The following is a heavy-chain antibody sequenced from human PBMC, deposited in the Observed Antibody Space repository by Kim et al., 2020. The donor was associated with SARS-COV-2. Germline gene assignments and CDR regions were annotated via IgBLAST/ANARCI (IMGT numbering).Heavy chain of an antibody. CDR1: GFTFSSYA. V-gene: IGHV3-64D*06. D-gene: IGHD3-22*01. J-gene: IGHJ4*02. Sequence: GGSLRLSCSASGFTFSSYAMHWVRQAPGKGLEYVSAISDNGGSTYYADSVKGRFTISRDNSKNTLYLQMSSLRAEDTAVYYCVKDRRGYDSSYLFDYWGQGTLVTVSS. CDR2: ISDNGGST. CDR3: VKDRRGYDSSYLFDY.